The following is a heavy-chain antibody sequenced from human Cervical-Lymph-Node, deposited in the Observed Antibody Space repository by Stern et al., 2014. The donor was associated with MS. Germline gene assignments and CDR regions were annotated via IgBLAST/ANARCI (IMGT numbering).Heavy chain of an antibody. J-gene: IGHJ6*02. CDR1: GYTFIDYY. CDR2: INPKAGGT. Sequence: QVQLVESGAEVRKPGASVKVSCKTSGYTFIDYYMHWVRQAPGQGLEWMGRINPKAGGTNYAQEFRGRVTMTTDTSISTAYMELSRLTFDDTAVYFCARAYGNYNSYYYGMDVWGQGTTVTVSS. D-gene: IGHD4-11*01. V-gene: IGHV1-2*06. CDR3: ARAYGNYNSYYYGMDV.